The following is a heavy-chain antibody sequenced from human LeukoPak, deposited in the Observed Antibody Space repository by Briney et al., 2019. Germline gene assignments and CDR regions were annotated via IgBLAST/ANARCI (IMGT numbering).Heavy chain of an antibody. CDR1: GYTFTGYY. CDR2: INPNSGGT. CDR3: ARVPRIAAAGMWFDP. J-gene: IGHJ5*02. V-gene: IGHV1-2*02. Sequence: ASVRASCKASGYTFTGYYMHWVRQAPGQGLEWMGWINPNSGGTNYAQKFQGRVTMTRDTSISTAYMELSRLRSDDTAVYYCARVPRIAAAGMWFDPWGQGTLVTVSS. D-gene: IGHD6-13*01.